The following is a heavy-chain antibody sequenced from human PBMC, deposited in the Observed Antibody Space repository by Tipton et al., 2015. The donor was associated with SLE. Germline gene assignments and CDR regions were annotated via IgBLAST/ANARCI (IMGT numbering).Heavy chain of an antibody. D-gene: IGHD5-18*01. J-gene: IGHJ4*02. CDR1: GFIVSSDY. CDR3: VREGDTAFDY. V-gene: IGHV3-53*01. Sequence: GSLRLSCAASGFIVSSDYMSWIRLAPGRGLEWVSAIYSGGGTFYADSVKGRFTISRDTSKNTVYLQMNSLRAEDTAVYYCVREGDTAFDYWGQGTLVTVSS. CDR2: IYSGGGT.